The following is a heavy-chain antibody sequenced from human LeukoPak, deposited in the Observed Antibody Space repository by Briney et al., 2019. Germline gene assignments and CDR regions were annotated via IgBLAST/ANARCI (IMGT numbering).Heavy chain of an antibody. V-gene: IGHV3-53*01. CDR2: IYTGGST. J-gene: IGHJ5*02. Sequence: PGGSLRLSCAASGFTVSTSYMSWVRLAPGKGLEWVSVIYTGGSTHYADSVKGRFTISRDNSKNTLYLQMNSLRAEDTAVYYCARGYCSGGSCYPVWLDPWGQGTLVTVSS. CDR1: GFTVSTSY. CDR3: ARGYCSGGSCYPVWLDP. D-gene: IGHD2-15*01.